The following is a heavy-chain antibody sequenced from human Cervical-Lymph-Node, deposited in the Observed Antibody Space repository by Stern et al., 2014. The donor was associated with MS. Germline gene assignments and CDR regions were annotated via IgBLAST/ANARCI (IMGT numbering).Heavy chain of an antibody. CDR1: GFTFSSYS. J-gene: IGHJ4*02. CDR2: ISSSSSYI. CDR3: ARGVRYSSGWYYQARIDY. Sequence: EVHLVESGGGLVKPGGSLRLSCAASGFTFSSYSMNWVRQAPGKGLEWVSSISSSSSYIYYADSVKGRFTISRDNAKNSLYLQMNSLRAEDTAVYYCARGVRYSSGWYYQARIDYWGQGTLVTVSS. D-gene: IGHD6-19*01. V-gene: IGHV3-21*01.